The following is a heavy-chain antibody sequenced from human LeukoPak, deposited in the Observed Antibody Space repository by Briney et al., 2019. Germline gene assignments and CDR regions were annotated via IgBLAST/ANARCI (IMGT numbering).Heavy chain of an antibody. CDR3: ASPPPDYDILTGYRSDAFDI. J-gene: IGHJ3*02. CDR1: GGSTSSSSYY. Sequence: SETLSLTCTVSGGSTSSSSYYWGWIRQPPGKGLEWIGSIYYSGSTYYNPSLKSRVTISVDTSKNQFSLKLSSVTAADTAVYYRASPPPDYDILTGYRSDAFDIWGQGTMVTASS. D-gene: IGHD3-9*01. V-gene: IGHV4-39*01. CDR2: IYYSGST.